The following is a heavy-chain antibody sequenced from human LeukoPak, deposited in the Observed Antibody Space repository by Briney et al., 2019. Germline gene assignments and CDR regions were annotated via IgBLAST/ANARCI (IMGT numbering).Heavy chain of an antibody. Sequence: ASVKVSCKASVYTFTSYYMHWVRQAPGQGLEWMGIINPSGGSTSYAQKSQGRVTMTRDTSTSTVYMEPSSLRSEDTGVYYCARGIECSSTSCYSDAFDIWGQGTMVTVSS. CDR1: VYTFTSYY. CDR2: INPSGGST. CDR3: ARGIECSSTSCYSDAFDI. J-gene: IGHJ3*02. D-gene: IGHD2-2*01. V-gene: IGHV1-46*03.